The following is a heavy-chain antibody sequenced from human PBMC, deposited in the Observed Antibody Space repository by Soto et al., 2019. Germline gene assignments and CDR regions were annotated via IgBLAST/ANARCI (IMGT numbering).Heavy chain of an antibody. J-gene: IGHJ4*02. V-gene: IGHV3-66*01. CDR3: ARELGALSDY. D-gene: IGHD3-3*02. CDR2: IYIGGTT. CDR1: GFTVSTNY. Sequence: EVQVVESGGGLVQPGGSLRLSCAASGFTVSTNYMSWVRQAPGKGLEWVSVIYIGGTTYYADSVKDRFIISRDNSKNTAYLQMNSLRVEDTAVYYCARELGALSDYWGQGTLVSVSS.